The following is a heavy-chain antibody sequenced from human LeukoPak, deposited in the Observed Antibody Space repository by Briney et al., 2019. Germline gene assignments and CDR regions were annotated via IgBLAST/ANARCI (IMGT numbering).Heavy chain of an antibody. CDR3: ARDRYFAWSTPRG. V-gene: IGHV3-7*01. J-gene: IGHJ4*02. D-gene: IGHD3-9*01. CDR1: GFTFSSYW. Sequence: GGSLRLSCAASGFTFSSYWMSWVRQAPGKGLEWVANIKQDGSEKYYVDSVKGRFTISRDNAKNSLYLQMNSLRAEDTVVNYVARDRYFAWSTPRGWGQGTLVTV. CDR2: IKQDGSEK.